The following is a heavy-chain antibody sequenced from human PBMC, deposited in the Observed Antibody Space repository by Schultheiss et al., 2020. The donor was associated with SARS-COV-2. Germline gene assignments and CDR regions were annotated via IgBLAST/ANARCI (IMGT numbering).Heavy chain of an antibody. Sequence: SETLSLTCAVYGGSFSGYYWSWIRQPPGKGLEWIGYIYYSGSTNYNPSLKSRVTISVDTSKNQFSLKLSSVTAADTAVYYCARSTVEDAFDIWGQGTMVTVSS. CDR1: GGSFSGYY. D-gene: IGHD4-23*01. V-gene: IGHV4-59*12. J-gene: IGHJ3*02. CDR3: ARSTVEDAFDI. CDR2: IYYSGST.